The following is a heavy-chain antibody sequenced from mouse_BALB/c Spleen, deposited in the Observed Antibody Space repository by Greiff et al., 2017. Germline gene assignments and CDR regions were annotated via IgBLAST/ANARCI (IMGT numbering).Heavy chain of an antibody. CDR3: ARKDGSMDY. D-gene: IGHD2-3*01. J-gene: IGHJ4*01. Sequence: EVQLQESGPGLVKPSQSLSLTCSVTGYSITSGYYWNWIRQFPGNKLEWMGYISYDGSNNYNPSLKNRISITRDTSKNQFFLKLNSVTTEDTATYYCARKDGSMDYWGQGTLVTVSS. CDR2: ISYDGSN. V-gene: IGHV3-6*02. CDR1: GYSITSGYY.